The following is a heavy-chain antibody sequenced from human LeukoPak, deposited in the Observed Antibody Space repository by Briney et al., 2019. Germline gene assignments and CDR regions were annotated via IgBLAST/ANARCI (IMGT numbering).Heavy chain of an antibody. J-gene: IGHJ5*02. V-gene: IGHV4-61*02. CDR2: IYTSGST. D-gene: IGHD3-10*01. Sequence: SETLSLTCTVSGGSISSSSYYWSWIRQPAGKGLEWIGRIYTSGSTNYNPSLKSRVTMSVDTSKNQFSLKLSSVTAADTAVYYCAREGVGFGEIPSYNWFDPWGQGTLVTVSS. CDR3: AREGVGFGEIPSYNWFDP. CDR1: GGSISSSSYY.